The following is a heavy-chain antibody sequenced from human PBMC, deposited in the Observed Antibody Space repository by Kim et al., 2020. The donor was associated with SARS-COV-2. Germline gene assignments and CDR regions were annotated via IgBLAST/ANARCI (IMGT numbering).Heavy chain of an antibody. CDR3: AREVPFDDLLWFGELLHDAFDI. CDR2: IYHSGST. D-gene: IGHD3-10*01. J-gene: IGHJ3*02. CDR1: GYSISSGYY. V-gene: IGHV4-38-2*02. Sequence: SETLSLTCTVSGYSISSGYYWGWIRQPPGKGLEWIGSIYHSGSTYYNPSLKSRVTISVDTSKNQFSLKLSSVTAADTAVYYCAREVPFDDLLWFGELLHDAFDIWGQGTMVTVSS.